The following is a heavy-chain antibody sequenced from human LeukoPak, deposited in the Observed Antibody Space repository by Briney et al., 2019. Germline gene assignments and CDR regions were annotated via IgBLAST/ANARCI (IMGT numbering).Heavy chain of an antibody. CDR1: GFTVSSDY. J-gene: IGHJ6*02. Sequence: GGSLRLSCAASGFTVSSDYVSWVRQAPGKGREWGSVIYSGGSTYYADSVKGRFTISRHNSTNTLYLQMNSLRAEDTAVYYCARSLTVAGTVYYCGMDVWGQGTTVTVSS. V-gene: IGHV3-53*04. CDR2: IYSGGST. CDR3: ARSLTVAGTVYYCGMDV. D-gene: IGHD6-19*01.